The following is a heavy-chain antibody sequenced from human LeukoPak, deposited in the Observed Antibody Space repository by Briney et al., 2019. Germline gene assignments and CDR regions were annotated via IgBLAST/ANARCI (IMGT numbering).Heavy chain of an antibody. CDR1: GFTFSDYA. CDR2: IGGGGGNI. V-gene: IGHV3-23*01. D-gene: IGHD4-17*01. CDR3: AKDPYGDYIGAFDF. Sequence: GGSLRLSCAASGFTFSDYAMIWVRQAPGKGLEWVSAIGGGGGNIYYAESVKGRFTISRDNSKSTLFLHMNSLRADDTAVYYCAKDPYGDYIGAFDFWGQGTMVSVSS. J-gene: IGHJ3*01.